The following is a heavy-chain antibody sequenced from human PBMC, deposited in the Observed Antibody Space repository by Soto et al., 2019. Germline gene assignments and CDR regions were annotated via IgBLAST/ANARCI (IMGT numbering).Heavy chain of an antibody. CDR2: IIPILGIA. Sequence: SVKVSCKASGGTFSSYTISWVRQAPGQGLEWMGRIIPILGIANYAQKFQGRVTITADKSTSTAYMELRSLRSDDTAVYYCARDLESVLVPAAMFAHYYYYYGMDVWGQGTTVTVSS. V-gene: IGHV1-69*04. CDR1: GGTFSSYT. D-gene: IGHD2-2*01. J-gene: IGHJ6*02. CDR3: ARDLESVLVPAAMFAHYYYYYGMDV.